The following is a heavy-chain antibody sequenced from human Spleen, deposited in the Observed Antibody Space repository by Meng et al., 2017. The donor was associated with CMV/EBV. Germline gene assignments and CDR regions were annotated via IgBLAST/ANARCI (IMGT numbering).Heavy chain of an antibody. CDR3: TVHCSSTSCSPGY. CDR1: GFTFSGFA. D-gene: IGHD2-2*01. CDR2: IRSKANSYET. V-gene: IGHV3-73*01. Sequence: GESLKISCAASGFTFSGFAMHWVRQASGKGLEWVGRIRSKANSYETAYAESVKGRFTISRDDSKNTAYLQMNSLKTEDTAVYYCTVHCSSTSCSPGYWGQGTLVTVSS. J-gene: IGHJ4*02.